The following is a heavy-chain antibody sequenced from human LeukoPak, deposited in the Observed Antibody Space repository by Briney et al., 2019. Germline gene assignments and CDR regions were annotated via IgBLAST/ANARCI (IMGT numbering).Heavy chain of an antibody. CDR1: GFTFSSYG. D-gene: IGHD3/OR15-3a*01. J-gene: IGHJ4*02. CDR3: AKDVKGGLVFHIIDY. V-gene: IGHV3-30*18. CDR2: ISYDGSNK. Sequence: GGSLRLSCAASGFTFSSYGMHWVRQAPGKGLEWVAVISYDGSNKYYADSVKGRFTISRDNSKNTLYLQMNSLRAEDTAVYYCAKDVKGGLVFHIIDYWGQGTLVTVSS.